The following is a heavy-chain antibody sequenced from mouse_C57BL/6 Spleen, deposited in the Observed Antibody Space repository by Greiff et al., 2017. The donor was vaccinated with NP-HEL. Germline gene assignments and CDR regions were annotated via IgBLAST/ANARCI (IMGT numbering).Heavy chain of an antibody. J-gene: IGHJ2*01. CDR1: GYTFTSYW. Sequence: QVQLQQPGAELVRPGSSVKLSCKASGYTFTSYWMDWVKQRPGQGLEWIGNIYPSDSETHYNQKFKDKATLTVDKSSSTAYMQLSSLTSEDSAVYYCARRSRGGLLHFDDWGQGTTLTVSS. V-gene: IGHV1-61*01. D-gene: IGHD2-3*01. CDR2: IYPSDSET. CDR3: ARRSRGGLLHFDD.